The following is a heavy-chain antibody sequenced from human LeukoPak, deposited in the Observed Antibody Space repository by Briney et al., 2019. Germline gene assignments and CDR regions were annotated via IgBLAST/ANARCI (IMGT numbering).Heavy chain of an antibody. Sequence: SETLSLTCTVSGGSISSSSYYWGWIRQPPGKGLEWIGSIYYGGSTYYNPSLKSRVTISVDTSKNQFSLKLSSVTAADTAVYYCANGGYSSGWYSHYYMDVWGKGTTVTISS. CDR1: GGSISSSSYY. V-gene: IGHV4-39*01. CDR2: IYYGGST. J-gene: IGHJ6*03. D-gene: IGHD6-19*01. CDR3: ANGGYSSGWYSHYYMDV.